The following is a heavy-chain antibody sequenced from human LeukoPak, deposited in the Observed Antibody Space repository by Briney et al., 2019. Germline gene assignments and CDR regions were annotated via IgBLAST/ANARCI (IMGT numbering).Heavy chain of an antibody. CDR3: AKDSGGILTGYLD. D-gene: IGHD3-9*01. V-gene: IGHV3-9*01. CDR2: ISWNSGSI. Sequence: PGGSLRLSCAASGFTFDDYAMHWVRQAPGKGLEWVSGISWNSGSIGYADSVKGRFTISRDNAKNSLYLQMNSLRAEDTALYYCAKDSGGILTGYLDWGQGTLVTVS. CDR1: GFTFDDYA. J-gene: IGHJ4*02.